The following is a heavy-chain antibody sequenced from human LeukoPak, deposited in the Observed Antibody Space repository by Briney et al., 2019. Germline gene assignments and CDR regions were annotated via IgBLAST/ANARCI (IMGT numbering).Heavy chain of an antibody. CDR1: GYTLTELS. J-gene: IGHJ5*02. Sequence: GASVKVSCKVSGYTLTELSMHWVRQAPGKGLEWMGGFDPEDGETIYVQKFQGRVIMTKDTSTDTAYMELSSLRSEDTAVYYCATGPLITMVRGVTKINWFDPWGQGTLVTVSS. D-gene: IGHD3-10*01. V-gene: IGHV1-24*01. CDR2: FDPEDGET. CDR3: ATGPLITMVRGVTKINWFDP.